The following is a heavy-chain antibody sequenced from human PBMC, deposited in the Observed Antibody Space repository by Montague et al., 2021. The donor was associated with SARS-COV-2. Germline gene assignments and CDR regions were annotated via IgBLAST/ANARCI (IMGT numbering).Heavy chain of an antibody. CDR3: ARLVETYYYYYGMDV. CDR2: IYYSGST. J-gene: IGHJ6*02. D-gene: IGHD4-23*01. CDR1: GGSISSYY. Sequence: SETLSLTCTVPGGSISSYYWSWIRQPPGKGLEWIGYIYYSGSTYYNPSLKSRVTISVDTSKNQFSLKLSSVTAADTAVYYCARLVETYYYYYGMDVWGQGTTVTVSS. V-gene: IGHV4-59*08.